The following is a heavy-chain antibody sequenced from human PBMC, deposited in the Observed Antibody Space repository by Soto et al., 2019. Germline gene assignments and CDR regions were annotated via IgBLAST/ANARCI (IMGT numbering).Heavy chain of an antibody. J-gene: IGHJ1*01. CDR3: ARDPVTAAAGTGYFQH. CDR2: IIPILGIA. Sequence: ASVKVSCKASGGTFSSYTISWVRQAPGQGLEWMGRIIPILGIANYAQKFQGRVTITADKSTSTAYMELSSLRSEDTAVYYCARDPVTAAAGTGYFQHWGQGTLVTVSS. V-gene: IGHV1-69*04. D-gene: IGHD6-13*01. CDR1: GGTFSSYT.